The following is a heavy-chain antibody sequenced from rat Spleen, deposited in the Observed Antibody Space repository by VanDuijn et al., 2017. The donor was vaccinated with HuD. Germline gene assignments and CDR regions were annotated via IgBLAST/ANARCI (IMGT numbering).Heavy chain of an antibody. Sequence: EVQLVESDGGLVQPGRSLKLSCAASGFTFSDYNMAWVRQAPKKGLEWVATISYDGSSTYYRDSVKGRFTISRDNAKSTLYLQMDSLRSEDTATYYCARSPYSDWGQGTLVTVSS. J-gene: IGHJ3*01. CDR3: ARSPYSD. CDR1: GFTFSDYN. D-gene: IGHD1-1*01. CDR2: ISYDGSST. V-gene: IGHV5-7*01.